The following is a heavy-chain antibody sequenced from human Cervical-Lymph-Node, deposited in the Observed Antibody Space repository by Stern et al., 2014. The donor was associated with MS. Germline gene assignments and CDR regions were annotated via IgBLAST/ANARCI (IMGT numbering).Heavy chain of an antibody. D-gene: IGHD6-6*01. J-gene: IGHJ4*02. CDR2: INSDGMST. CDR1: GFTFSSYW. CDR3: ARAEWDSTSSLDY. Sequence: EVQLVESGGGLVQPGGSLRLSCAASGFTFSSYWMHWVRQAPGQGLVWVSRINSDGMSTSYADSVKGRFTISRDNAKNTLYLQMNSLRAEDTAVYYCARAEWDSTSSLDYWGQGTLVTVSS. V-gene: IGHV3-74*02.